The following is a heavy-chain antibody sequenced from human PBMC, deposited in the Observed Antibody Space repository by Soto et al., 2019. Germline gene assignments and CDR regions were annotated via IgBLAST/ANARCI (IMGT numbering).Heavy chain of an antibody. CDR3: ARDHRWAFDY. CDR1: GFTFDSYA. D-gene: IGHD3-16*01. J-gene: IGHJ4*02. CDR2: ISPDSATV. Sequence: EVQLVESGGGSVQPGGYLRLSCVASGFTFDSYAMNWVRQAPGKGLEWLSWISPDSATVEYSDSVTGRVTMSRDDAKNLLNLQMNSLKDEDTAVYYCARDHRWAFDYWGQGTRVTVTS. V-gene: IGHV3-48*02.